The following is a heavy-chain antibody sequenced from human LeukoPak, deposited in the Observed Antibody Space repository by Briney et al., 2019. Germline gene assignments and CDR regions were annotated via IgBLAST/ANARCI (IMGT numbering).Heavy chain of an antibody. J-gene: IGHJ6*02. CDR2: IYYSGST. Sequence: SETLSLTCSVSGGSISHYHWSWIRQPPGKGLEWIGYIYYSGSTNYNPSLKSRVTISIDTSKNQFSLRLSSVTAADTAVYYCARDRTTVTTGGVFYYYGMDVWGQGTTVTVSS. D-gene: IGHD4-17*01. V-gene: IGHV4-59*01. CDR1: GGSISHYH. CDR3: ARDRTTVTTGGVFYYYGMDV.